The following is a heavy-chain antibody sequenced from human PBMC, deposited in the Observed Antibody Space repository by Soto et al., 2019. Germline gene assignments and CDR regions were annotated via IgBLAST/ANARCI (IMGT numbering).Heavy chain of an antibody. CDR2: FDPEDGET. J-gene: IGHJ2*01. D-gene: IGHD3-9*01. V-gene: IGHV1-24*01. CDR3: ATGASIPYYDILTGPHRHQYFDL. CDR1: GYTLTELS. Sequence: QVQLVQSGAEVKKPGASVKVSCKVSGYTLTELSMHWVRQAPGKGLEWMGGFDPEDGETIYAQKFQGRVTMTEDTSTDTAYMELSSLRSEDTAVYYCATGASIPYYDILTGPHRHQYFDLWGRGTLVTVSS.